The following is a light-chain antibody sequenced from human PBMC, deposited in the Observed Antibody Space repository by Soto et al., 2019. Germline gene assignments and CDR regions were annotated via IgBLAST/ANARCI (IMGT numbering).Light chain of an antibody. V-gene: IGKV3-15*01. Sequence: EIVMTQSPATLSVSPGERATLSCRASQSVSSNLAWYKQKPGQAPTLLLYGASARATGIPARFSGSGSGTEFTLTISSLRSEDFAVYYCQHYNNWHFTFGQGTKLEIK. J-gene: IGKJ2*01. CDR1: QSVSSN. CDR2: GAS. CDR3: QHYNNWHFT.